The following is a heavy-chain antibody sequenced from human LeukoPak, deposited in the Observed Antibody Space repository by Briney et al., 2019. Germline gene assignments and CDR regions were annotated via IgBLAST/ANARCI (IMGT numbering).Heavy chain of an antibody. Sequence: GGSLRLSCAASGFTFSIYTMNWVRQAPGKGLEWVSSISSSSSYIYYADSVKGRFTISRDNAKNSLYLQMNSLRAEDTAAYYCARDERSTGFIWFDPWGQGTLVTVSS. CDR1: GFTFSIYT. CDR3: ARDERSTGFIWFDP. D-gene: IGHD6-19*01. V-gene: IGHV3-21*01. CDR2: ISSSSSYI. J-gene: IGHJ5*02.